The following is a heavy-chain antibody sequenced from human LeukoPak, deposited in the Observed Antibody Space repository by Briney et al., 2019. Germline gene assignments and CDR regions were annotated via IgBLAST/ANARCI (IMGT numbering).Heavy chain of an antibody. CDR3: ARLYSSGWYFDY. V-gene: IGHV4-61*01. CDR1: GGSVSSGSYY. CDR2: IYYSGST. J-gene: IGHJ4*02. D-gene: IGHD6-19*01. Sequence: PSETLSLTCTVSGGSVSSGSYYWSWIRQPPGKGLEWIGYIYYSGSTNYNPSLKSRVTISVDTSKNQFSLKLSSVTAADTAVYYCARLYSSGWYFDYWGQGTLFTVSS.